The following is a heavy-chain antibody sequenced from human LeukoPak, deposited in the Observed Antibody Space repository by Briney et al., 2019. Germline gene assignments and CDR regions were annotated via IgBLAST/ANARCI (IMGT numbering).Heavy chain of an antibody. Sequence: GGSLRLSCAASGFTFSSHWMHSVRHAPGKGLVWVSRINTDGSTTSYADSVKGRFTISRDNAKNTVYLQMNSLRADDTAVYYCARVLIAATGGDYWGQGTLVTVFS. D-gene: IGHD6-13*01. J-gene: IGHJ4*02. CDR1: GFTFSSHW. V-gene: IGHV3-74*01. CDR3: ARVLIAATGGDY. CDR2: INTDGSTT.